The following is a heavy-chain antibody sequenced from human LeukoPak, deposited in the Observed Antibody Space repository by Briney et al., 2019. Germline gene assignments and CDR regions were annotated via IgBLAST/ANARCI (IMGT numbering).Heavy chain of an antibody. V-gene: IGHV3-30*02. J-gene: IGHJ4*02. CDR3: VRDWGYYGSGSYIFDY. Sequence: GGSLRLACVASGFVVDNYGMDWVRQAPGLGLEWVAFIRYTGSRKYYADSVKGRFTISRDNSRNTLYLQMNSLRADDTAVYYCVRDWGYYGSGSYIFDYWGQGTLVAVSS. CDR1: GFVVDNYG. D-gene: IGHD3-10*01. CDR2: IRYTGSRK.